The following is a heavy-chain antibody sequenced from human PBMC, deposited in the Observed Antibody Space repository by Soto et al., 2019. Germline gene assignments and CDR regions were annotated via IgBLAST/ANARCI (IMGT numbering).Heavy chain of an antibody. D-gene: IGHD4-17*01. CDR3: ARAAQLETTGAYYFEY. J-gene: IGHJ4*02. CDR2: IWYDGSNK. Sequence: PGGSLRLSCAASGFTFSSYGMHWVRQAPGKGLEWVAVIWYDGSNKYYADSVKGRFTISRDNSKNTLYLQMNSLRAEDTAVYYCARAAQLETTGAYYFEYWGQGPLVTVSS. V-gene: IGHV3-33*01. CDR1: GFTFSSYG.